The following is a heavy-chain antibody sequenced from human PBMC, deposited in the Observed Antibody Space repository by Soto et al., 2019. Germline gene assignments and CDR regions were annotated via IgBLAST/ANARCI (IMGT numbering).Heavy chain of an antibody. V-gene: IGHV3-23*01. J-gene: IGHJ4*02. CDR2: ISGSGGST. Sequence: GGSLRLSCAASAFTFRIFAMSWVRQSPGKGLEWVSTISGSGGSTYYADAVKGRFTISRDNSMGTLYLQMKSLRVEDTAIYYCAKEVSLGSTVDLGYWGQGALVTVSS. D-gene: IGHD7-27*01. CDR1: AFTFRIFA. CDR3: AKEVSLGSTVDLGY.